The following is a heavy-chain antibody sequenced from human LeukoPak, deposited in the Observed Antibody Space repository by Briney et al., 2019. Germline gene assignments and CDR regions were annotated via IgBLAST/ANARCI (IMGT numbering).Heavy chain of an antibody. J-gene: IGHJ6*03. CDR3: ARGAAITLYYYYYMDV. V-gene: IGHV4-39*07. D-gene: IGHD2-2*02. CDR2: IYDSGST. CDR1: GGSISSSSYY. Sequence: PSETLSLTCTVSGGSISSSSYYWGWIRQPPGKGLECIGSIYDSGSTYYNPSLKSRVTISVDTSKNQFSLKLSSVTAADTAVYYCARGAAITLYYYYYMDVWGKGTTVTVSS.